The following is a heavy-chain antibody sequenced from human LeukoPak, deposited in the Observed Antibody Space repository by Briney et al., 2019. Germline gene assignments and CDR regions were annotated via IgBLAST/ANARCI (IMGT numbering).Heavy chain of an antibody. Sequence: ASVKVSCKASGYTFTSYAMHWVRQAPGQRLEWMGWINAGNGNTKYSQKFQGRVTITRDASASTAYMELSSLRSEDTAVYYCASLSDIPHHSTEEDEFDYWGQGTLVTVSS. D-gene: IGHD3-9*01. CDR3: ASLSDIPHHSTEEDEFDY. CDR2: INAGNGNT. CDR1: GYTFTSYA. V-gene: IGHV1-3*01. J-gene: IGHJ4*02.